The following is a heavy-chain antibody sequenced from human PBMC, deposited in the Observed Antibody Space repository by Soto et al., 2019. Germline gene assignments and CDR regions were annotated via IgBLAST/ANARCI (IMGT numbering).Heavy chain of an antibody. CDR2: IYYSGST. CDR1: GGSISSYY. D-gene: IGHD2-21*02. CDR3: AREGAYCGGDCYSNYYYYYYGMDV. J-gene: IGHJ6*02. V-gene: IGHV4-59*01. Sequence: SETLSLTCTVSGGSISSYYWSWIRQPPGKGLEWIGYIYYSGSTNYNPSLESRVTISVDTSKNQFSLKLSSVTAADTAVYYCAREGAYCGGDCYSNYYYYYYGMDVWGQGTTVTVSS.